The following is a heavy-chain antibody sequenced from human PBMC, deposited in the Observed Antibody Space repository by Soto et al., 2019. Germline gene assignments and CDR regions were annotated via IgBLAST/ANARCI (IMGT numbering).Heavy chain of an antibody. J-gene: IGHJ6*02. Sequence: AGGSLRLSCAASGFTFSSYGMHWVRQAPGKGLEWVAVISYDGSNKYYADSVKGRFTISRDNSKNTLYLQMNSLRAEDTAVYYCAKDAGGGYGMDVWGQGTTVTVSS. D-gene: IGHD3-10*01. CDR3: AKDAGGGYGMDV. V-gene: IGHV3-30*18. CDR2: ISYDGSNK. CDR1: GFTFSSYG.